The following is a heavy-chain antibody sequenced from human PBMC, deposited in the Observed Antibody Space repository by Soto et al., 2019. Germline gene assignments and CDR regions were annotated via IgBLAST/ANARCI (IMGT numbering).Heavy chain of an antibody. Sequence: PSETLSLTCAVSGGSVNTGYWWSLVRQPPGKGPECIGEDHHSGTTNYIQSLTSRLTMSVDKSGNQVSLELTSAAAADTAVYYCARGVSYRWVYWGQGTLVTVSS. CDR2: DHHSGTT. CDR1: GGSVNTGYW. V-gene: IGHV4-4*02. CDR3: ARGVSYRWVY. J-gene: IGHJ4*02. D-gene: IGHD3-16*02.